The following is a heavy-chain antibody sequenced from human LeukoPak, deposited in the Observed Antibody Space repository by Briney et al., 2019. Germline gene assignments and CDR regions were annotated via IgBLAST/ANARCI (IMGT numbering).Heavy chain of an antibody. CDR2: INHSGST. CDR3: ARGLIVATMGDWFDP. Sequence: SETLSLTCAVYGGSFSGYYWSWIRQPPGKGLEWIGEINHSGSTNYNPSLKSRVTISVDTSKNQFSLKLSSVTAADTAVYYCARGLIVATMGDWFDPWGQGTLVTVSS. D-gene: IGHD5-12*01. V-gene: IGHV4-34*01. J-gene: IGHJ5*02. CDR1: GGSFSGYY.